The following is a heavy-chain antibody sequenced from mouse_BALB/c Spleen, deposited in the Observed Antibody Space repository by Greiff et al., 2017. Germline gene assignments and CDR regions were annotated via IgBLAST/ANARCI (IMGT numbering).Heavy chain of an antibody. CDR3: ARGGYDYDAMDY. CDR1: GFTFSSYA. D-gene: IGHD2-4*01. Sequence: EVQRVESGGGLVKPGGSLKLSCAASGFTFSSYAMSWVRQTPEKRLEWVASISSGGSTYYPDSVKGRFTISRDNARNILYLQMSSLRSEDTAMYYCARGGYDYDAMDYWGQGTSVTVSS. J-gene: IGHJ4*01. V-gene: IGHV5-6-5*01. CDR2: ISSGGST.